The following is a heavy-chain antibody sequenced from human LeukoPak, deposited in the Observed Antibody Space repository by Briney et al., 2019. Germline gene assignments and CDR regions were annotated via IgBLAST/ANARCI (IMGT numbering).Heavy chain of an antibody. CDR1: GGSISGYY. CDR3: ARSAWGYAFDI. CDR2: IYYSGST. Sequence: PSETLSLTCTVSGGSISGYYWSWIRQPPGKGPEWIGYIYYSGSTSYNPSLKGRVTTSIDTSQKQFSLKLRSVTAADTAMYYCARSAWGYAFDIWGRGTMVTVSS. V-gene: IGHV4-59*01. D-gene: IGHD7-27*01. J-gene: IGHJ3*02.